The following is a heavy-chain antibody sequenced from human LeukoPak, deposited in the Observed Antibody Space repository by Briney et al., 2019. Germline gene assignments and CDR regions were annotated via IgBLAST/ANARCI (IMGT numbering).Heavy chain of an antibody. CDR2: IIPIFGTA. V-gene: IGHV1-69*06. CDR3: ARVRQQLVGKFYYFDY. J-gene: IGHJ4*02. D-gene: IGHD6-13*01. CDR1: GYTFTSYY. Sequence: APVKVSCKASGYTFTSYYMHWVRQAPGQGLEWMGGIIPIFGTANYAQKFQGRVTITADKSTSTAYMELSSLRSEDTAVYYCARVRQQLVGKFYYFDYWGQGTLVTVSS.